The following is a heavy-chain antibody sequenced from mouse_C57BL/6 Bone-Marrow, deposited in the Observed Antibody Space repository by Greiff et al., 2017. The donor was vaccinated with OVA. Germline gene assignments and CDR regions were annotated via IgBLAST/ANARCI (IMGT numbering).Heavy chain of an antibody. CDR2: IRLKSDNYAT. D-gene: IGHD2-1*01. J-gene: IGHJ4*01. CDR3: TGGLLWSMDY. Sequence: EVQGVESGGGLVQPGGSMKLSCVASGFTFSNYWMNWVRQSPEKGLEWVAQIRLKSDNYATHYAESVKGRFTISRDDSKSSVYLQMNNLRAEDTGIYYCTGGLLWSMDYWGQGTSVTVSS. CDR1: GFTFSNYW. V-gene: IGHV6-3*01.